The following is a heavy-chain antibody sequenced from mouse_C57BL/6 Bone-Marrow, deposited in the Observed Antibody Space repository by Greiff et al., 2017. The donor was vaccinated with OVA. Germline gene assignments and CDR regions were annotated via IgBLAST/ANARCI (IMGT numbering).Heavy chain of an antibody. CDR2: IDPSDSYT. D-gene: IGHD1-1*01. CDR3: ARTVVAD. CDR1: GYTFTSYW. V-gene: IGHV1-50*01. J-gene: IGHJ2*01. Sequence: QVQLKQPGAELVKPGASVKLSCKASGYTFTSYWMQWVKQRPGQGLEWIGEIDPSDSYTNYNQKFKGKATLTVDTSSSTAYMQLSSLTSEDSAVYYCARTVVADWGQGTTLTVSS.